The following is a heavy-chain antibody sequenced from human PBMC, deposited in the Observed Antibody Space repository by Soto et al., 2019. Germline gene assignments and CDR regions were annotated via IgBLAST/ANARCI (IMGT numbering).Heavy chain of an antibody. Sequence: QVQLQESGPGLVRPSQTLSLTCTVSGGSISSGYYWSWIRQHPGKGLEWIGYIYYSATTYYNPSRKSRVTISVDTSKNQLSLKLNSVTAADTAVYYCARPGTALNIPAAVAGLDNWFDPGGQGTLVTVSS. V-gene: IGHV4-31*03. CDR2: IYYSATT. CDR1: GGSISSGYY. J-gene: IGHJ5*02. D-gene: IGHD6-19*01. CDR3: ARPGTALNIPAAVAGLDNWFDP.